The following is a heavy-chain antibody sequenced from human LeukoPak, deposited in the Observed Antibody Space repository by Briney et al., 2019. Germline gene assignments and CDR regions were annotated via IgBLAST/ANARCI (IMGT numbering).Heavy chain of an antibody. CDR3: ARRMGYCSGGSCQDV. CDR1: GGTFNSYA. Sequence: ASVSVSYKASGGTFNSYAISWVRQAPGQGREWMGRIIPILGIANYAQKFQGRVTITADKSTSTAYMELSSLRSEDTAVYYCARRMGYCSGGSCQDVWGQGTTVTVSS. D-gene: IGHD2-15*01. V-gene: IGHV1-69*04. CDR2: IIPILGIA. J-gene: IGHJ6*02.